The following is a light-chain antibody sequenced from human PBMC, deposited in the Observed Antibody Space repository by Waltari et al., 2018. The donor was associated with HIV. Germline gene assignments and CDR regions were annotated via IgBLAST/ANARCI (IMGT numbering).Light chain of an antibody. CDR3: ASFTDDNTVI. J-gene: IGLJ2*01. CDR2: DVD. Sequence: AVTQPASVSGLPGQSTTISCTVDDIYLVLYKFVSWYQQHSNNPPRLLLHDVDSRASGVSDRFSGSMSGNTASLTISGLRAEDEGHYYCASFTDDNTVIFGGGTEVTVL. V-gene: IGLV2-14*03. CDR1: DIYLVLYKF.